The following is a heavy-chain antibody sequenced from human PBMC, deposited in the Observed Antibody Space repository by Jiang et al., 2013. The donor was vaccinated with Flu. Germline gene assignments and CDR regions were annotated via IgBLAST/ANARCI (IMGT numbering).Heavy chain of an antibody. D-gene: IGHD5-12*01. CDR2: VDPEDGET. CDR3: AALVDIVATIVGGYYYYGMDV. Sequence: KISCKVSGYTFTDYYMHWVQQAPGKGLEWMGLVDPEDGETIYAEKFQGRVTITADTSTDTAYMELSSLRSEDTAVYYCAALVDIVATIVGGYYYYGMDVWGQGTTVTVSS. V-gene: IGHV1-69-2*01. J-gene: IGHJ6*02. CDR1: GYTFTDYY.